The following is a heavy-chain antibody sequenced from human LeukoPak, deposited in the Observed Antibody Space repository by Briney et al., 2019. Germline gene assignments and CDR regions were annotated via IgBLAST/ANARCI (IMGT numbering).Heavy chain of an antibody. Sequence: PGGSLRLSCAASGFXVSSNYMSWVRQAPGKGLEWVSVFYSGGSTYYADSVKGRFTISRDNSKNTLYLQMNSLRAEDTAVYYCARENIGYPDAFDIWGQGTMVTVSS. CDR3: ARENIGYPDAFDI. CDR1: GFXVSSNY. CDR2: FYSGGST. J-gene: IGHJ3*02. V-gene: IGHV3-66*01. D-gene: IGHD5-18*01.